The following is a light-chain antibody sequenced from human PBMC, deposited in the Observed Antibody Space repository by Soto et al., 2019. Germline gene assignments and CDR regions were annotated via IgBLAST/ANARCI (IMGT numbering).Light chain of an antibody. Sequence: QSVLTQPPSVSAAPGQKVTISCSGGSSNIGNNYVSWYQQFSGTAPKLLIYENDKRPSGIPDRFSASKSAASAALGITGLQTGDEADYYCATWDSSLSAWMFGGGTKLTVL. CDR2: END. CDR1: SSNIGNNY. J-gene: IGLJ3*02. CDR3: ATWDSSLSAWM. V-gene: IGLV1-51*02.